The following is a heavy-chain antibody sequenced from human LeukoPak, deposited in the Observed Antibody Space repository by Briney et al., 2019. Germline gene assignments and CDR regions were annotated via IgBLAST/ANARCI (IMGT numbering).Heavy chain of an antibody. CDR1: GGSISSGGYY. V-gene: IGHV4-31*03. CDR3: ARDFYSGSFPPSLGY. Sequence: PSQTLSLTCTVSGGSISSGGYYWSWIRQHPGKGLEWIGYIYYSGSTYYNPSLKSRVTISVDTSKNQFSLKLSSVTAADTAVYYCARDFYSGSFPPSLGYWGQGTLVTVSS. D-gene: IGHD3-10*01. J-gene: IGHJ4*02. CDR2: IYYSGST.